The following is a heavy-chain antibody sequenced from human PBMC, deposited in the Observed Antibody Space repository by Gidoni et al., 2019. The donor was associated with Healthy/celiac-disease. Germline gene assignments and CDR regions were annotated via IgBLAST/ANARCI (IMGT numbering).Heavy chain of an antibody. CDR3: AKDGSGSSAPYYYYYYGMDV. J-gene: IGHJ6*04. CDR2: ISYDGSNK. Sequence: GLEWVAVISYDGSNKYYADSVKGRFTISRDNSKNTLYLQMNSLRAEDTAVYYCAKDGSGSSAPYYYYYYGMDVWGKGTTVTVSS. V-gene: IGHV3-30*18. D-gene: IGHD6-13*01.